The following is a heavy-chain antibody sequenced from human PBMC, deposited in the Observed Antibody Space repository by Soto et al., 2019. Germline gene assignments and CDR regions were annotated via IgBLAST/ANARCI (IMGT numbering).Heavy chain of an antibody. D-gene: IGHD3-10*01. Sequence: PSDTLSLTFIGSSGSISSSSYYWVFRRQPPGKGLEWIGSIHYSGYIYYNPSLKSRVTIFGVTSNKQFSLRLTSVTAADTAVYYCARYTGGTMEEYWGQGTLVTVSS. J-gene: IGHJ4*02. CDR2: IHYSGYI. CDR1: SGSISSSSYY. V-gene: IGHV4-39*01. CDR3: ARYTGGTMEEY.